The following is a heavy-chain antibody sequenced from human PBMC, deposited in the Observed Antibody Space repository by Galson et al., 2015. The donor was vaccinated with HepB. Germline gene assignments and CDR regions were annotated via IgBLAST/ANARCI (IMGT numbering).Heavy chain of an antibody. CDR2: ISSSSSTI. Sequence: SLRLSCAASGFTFSSYSMNWVRQAPGKGLEWVSYISSSSSTIYYADSVKGRFTISRDNAQNSLYLQMNSLRAEDTAVYYCARDQGYSYAHSYWSQGTLVTVSA. CDR3: ARDQGYSYAHSY. CDR1: GFTFSSYS. V-gene: IGHV3-48*01. J-gene: IGHJ4*02. D-gene: IGHD5-18*01.